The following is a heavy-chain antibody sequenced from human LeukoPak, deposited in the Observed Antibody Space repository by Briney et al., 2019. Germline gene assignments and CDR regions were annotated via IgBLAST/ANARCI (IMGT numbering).Heavy chain of an antibody. CDR2: IISSSRYT. CDR1: GFTFSDYY. Sequence: GGSLRLSCAASGFTFSDYYMSWIRQAPGKGLEWVSYIISSSRYTNYADSVKGRFTISRDNAKNSLYLQMNSLRAEDTAVYYCARDQGYSGSKGWGQEPLVPVSS. J-gene: IGHJ4*02. V-gene: IGHV3-11*05. D-gene: IGHD5-12*01. CDR3: ARDQGYSGSKG.